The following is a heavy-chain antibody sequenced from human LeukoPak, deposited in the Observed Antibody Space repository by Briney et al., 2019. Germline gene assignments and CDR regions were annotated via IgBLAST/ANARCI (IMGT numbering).Heavy chain of an antibody. D-gene: IGHD3-10*01. CDR3: ANPMVRGVMEKWFDP. CDR1: GFTFSSYA. CDR2: ISYDGSNK. J-gene: IGHJ5*02. V-gene: IGHV3-30*04. Sequence: GGSLRLSCAASGFTFSSYAMHWVRQAPGKGLEWVAVISYDGSNKYYADSVKGRFTISRDNSKNTLYLQMNSLRAEDTAVYYCANPMVRGVMEKWFDPWGQGTLVTVSS.